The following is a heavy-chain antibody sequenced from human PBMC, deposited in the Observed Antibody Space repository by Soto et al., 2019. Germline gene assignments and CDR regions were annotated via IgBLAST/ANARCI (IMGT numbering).Heavy chain of an antibody. D-gene: IGHD6-19*01. CDR2: IYPGDSDT. CDR3: SRLGSGWQYYYYGMDV. J-gene: IGHJ6*02. V-gene: IGHV5-51*01. CDR1: GYSFNSYW. Sequence: AGESLKIYCKGSGYSFNSYWIGWGLQMPGKGLEWVGIIYPGDSDTRYSPSFQDQVTISADKSISTAYLQWSSLKASDTAIYYCSRLGSGWQYYYYGMDVWGQGTTVTVSS.